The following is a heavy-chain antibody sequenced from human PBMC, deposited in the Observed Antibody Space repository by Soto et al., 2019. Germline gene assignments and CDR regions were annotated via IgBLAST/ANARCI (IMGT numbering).Heavy chain of an antibody. D-gene: IGHD2-2*01. Sequence: ASVKVSCKESGYTLTSYYMHWVRQAPEQGLEWMGIINPSGGSTSYAQKFQGRVTMTRDTSTSTVYMELSSLRSEDTAVYYCAIYCISTSCYLSVPDAFDIWGQGTMVTVSS. V-gene: IGHV1-46*03. CDR3: AIYCISTSCYLSVPDAFDI. J-gene: IGHJ3*02. CDR2: INPSGGST. CDR1: GYTLTSYY.